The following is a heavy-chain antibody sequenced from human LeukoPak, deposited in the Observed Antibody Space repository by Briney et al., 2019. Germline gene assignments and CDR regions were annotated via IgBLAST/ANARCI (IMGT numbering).Heavy chain of an antibody. J-gene: IGHJ6*02. CDR2: ISYDGSNK. CDR3: TTDLDENYYYYGMDV. V-gene: IGHV3-30*04. Sequence: GRSLRLSCAASGFTFSSYAMHWVRQAPGKGLEWVAVISYDGSNKYYADSVKGRFTISRDNSKNTLYLQMNSLKTEDTAVYYCTTDLDENYYYYGMDVWGQGTTVTVSS. CDR1: GFTFSSYA.